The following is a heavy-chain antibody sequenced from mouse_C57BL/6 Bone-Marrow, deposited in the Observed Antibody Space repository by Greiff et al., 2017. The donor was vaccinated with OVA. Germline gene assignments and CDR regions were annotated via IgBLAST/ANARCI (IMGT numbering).Heavy chain of an antibody. V-gene: IGHV5-17*01. D-gene: IGHD4-1*01. CDR3: ARQNWVYAMDY. Sequence: DVQLVESGGGLVKPGGSLKLSCAASGFTFSDYGMHWVRQAPEKGLEWVAYISSGSSTIYYADTVKGRFTISRDNAKNTLFLQMTSLRSEDTAMYYCARQNWVYAMDYWGQGTSVTVSS. J-gene: IGHJ4*01. CDR2: ISSGSSTI. CDR1: GFTFSDYG.